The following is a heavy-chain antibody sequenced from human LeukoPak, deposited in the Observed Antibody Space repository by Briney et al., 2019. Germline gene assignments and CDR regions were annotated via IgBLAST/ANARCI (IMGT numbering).Heavy chain of an antibody. J-gene: IGHJ2*01. CDR3: ARTPGGSYSDDWYFDL. CDR2: INPHRGVT. Sequence: GASVKVSCKASGYTFTDYYLHWVRQAPGQGLEWMAWINPHRGVTNYAQKFQGRVTVTRDTSITTAYMELSRLRSDDTAVYYCARTPGGSYSDDWYFDLWGRGTLVTVSS. CDR1: GYTFTDYY. D-gene: IGHD1-26*01. V-gene: IGHV1-2*02.